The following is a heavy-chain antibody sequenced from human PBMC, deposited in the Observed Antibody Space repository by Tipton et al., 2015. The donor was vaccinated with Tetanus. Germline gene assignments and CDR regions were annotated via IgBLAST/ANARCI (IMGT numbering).Heavy chain of an antibody. D-gene: IGHD6-19*01. CDR1: GYTFTSYG. V-gene: IGHV1-18*01. CDR3: ARDCPQWLVSYYYYGIGA. J-gene: IGHJ6*02. CDR2: ISAYNGNT. Sequence: QSGAEVKKPGASVKASCKASGYTFTSYGISWVRQAPGQGLEWMGWISAYNGNTNYAQKLQGRVTMTTDTSTSTAYMELRSLRSEDTAVYYSARDCPQWLVSYYYYGIGAWGQGTTVTFSS.